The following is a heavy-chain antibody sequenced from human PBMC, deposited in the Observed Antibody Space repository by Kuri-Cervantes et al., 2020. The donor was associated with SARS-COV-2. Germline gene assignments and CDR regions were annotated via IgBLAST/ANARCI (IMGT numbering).Heavy chain of an antibody. D-gene: IGHD7-27*01. Sequence: GSLRLSCNVSGYSISSGYYWGWIRQPPGKGLEWIGSVYHTGNTYYNPSLKSRLTISVETSKNQFSLTLSSVTAADTAVYYCARGLGMFDYWGQGTLVTVSS. CDR2: VYHTGNT. CDR3: ARGLGMFDY. V-gene: IGHV4-38-2*02. CDR1: GYSISSGYY. J-gene: IGHJ4*02.